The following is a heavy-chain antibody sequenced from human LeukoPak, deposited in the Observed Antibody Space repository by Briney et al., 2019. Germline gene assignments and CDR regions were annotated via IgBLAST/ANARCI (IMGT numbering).Heavy chain of an antibody. V-gene: IGHV3-21*01. CDR2: ISSSSSYI. Sequence: GGSLRLSCAASGFTFVTYWMAWVRQAPGKGLEWVSSISSSSSYIYYADSVKGRFTISRDNAKNSLYLQMNSLRAEDTAVYYCARVSLISSSSWYEAGDYFDYWGQGTLVTVSS. J-gene: IGHJ4*02. CDR3: ARVSLISSSSWYEAGDYFDY. CDR1: GFTFVTYW. D-gene: IGHD6-13*01.